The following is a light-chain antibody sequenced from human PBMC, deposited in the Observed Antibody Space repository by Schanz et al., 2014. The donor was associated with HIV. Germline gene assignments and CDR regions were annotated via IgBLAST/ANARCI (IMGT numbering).Light chain of an antibody. Sequence: QTVVTQEPSFSVSPGGTVTLTCGLTSGSVSTNYYPSWYQQTPGQAPRTLIYTTDTRSSGVPDRFSGSILGNKAALTITGAQADDESDYYCVLYMGSDMYWVFGGGTKLTVL. CDR3: VLYMGSDMYWV. CDR1: SGSVSTNYY. CDR2: TTD. V-gene: IGLV8-61*01. J-gene: IGLJ3*02.